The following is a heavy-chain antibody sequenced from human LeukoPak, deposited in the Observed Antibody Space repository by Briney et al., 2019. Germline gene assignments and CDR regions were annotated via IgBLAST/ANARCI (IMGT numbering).Heavy chain of an antibody. CDR2: ISWNSGSI. CDR3: AKDILGIVGATMGFDY. J-gene: IGHJ4*02. CDR1: GFTFDDYA. V-gene: IGHV3-9*01. D-gene: IGHD1-26*01. Sequence: SGGSLRLSCAASGFTFDDYAMHWVRQAPGKGLEWVSGISWNSGSIGYADSVKGRFTISRDNAKNSLYLQMNGLRAEDTALYYCAKDILGIVGATMGFDYWGQGTLVTVSS.